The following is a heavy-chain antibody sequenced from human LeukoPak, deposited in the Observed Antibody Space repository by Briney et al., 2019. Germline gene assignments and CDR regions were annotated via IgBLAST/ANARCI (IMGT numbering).Heavy chain of an antibody. D-gene: IGHD3-3*01. CDR2: IYTSGST. CDR3: ARAAETYYDFWSGYSNWFDP. CDR1: GVSISSGSYY. J-gene: IGHJ5*02. V-gene: IGHV4-61*02. Sequence: PSETLSLTCTVSGVSISSGSYYWSWIRQPAGKGLEWIGRIYTSGSTNYNPSLKSRVTISVDTSKHQFSLKLSSVTAADTAVYYCARAAETYYDFWSGYSNWFDPWGQGTLVTVSS.